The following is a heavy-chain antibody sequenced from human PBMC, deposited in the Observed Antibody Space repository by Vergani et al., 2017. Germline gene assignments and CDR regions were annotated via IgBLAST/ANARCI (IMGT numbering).Heavy chain of an antibody. CDR3: ARVGVYYDSSGYYRP. J-gene: IGHJ4*02. CDR1: GGSFSGYY. D-gene: IGHD3-22*01. CDR2: INHSGST. V-gene: IGHV4-34*09. Sequence: QVQLQESGPGLVKPSQTLSLTCAVYGGSFSGYYWSWIRQPPGKGLEWIGEINHSGSTNYNPSLKSRVTISVDTSKNQFSLKLSSVTAADTAVYYCARVGVYYDSSGYYRPWGQGTLVTVSS.